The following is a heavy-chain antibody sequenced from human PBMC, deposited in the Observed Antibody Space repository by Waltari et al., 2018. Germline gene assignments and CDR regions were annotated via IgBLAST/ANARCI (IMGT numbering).Heavy chain of an antibody. CDR1: GGSIRSRSHF. V-gene: IGHV4-39*01. Sequence: QLQLQESGPGLVEPSETLSLTCTASGGSIRSRSHFWAWIRRPPGKGLEWIGSIYYRGGTFYNPSLKSRVTISVDTSKNQFSLKLTSVTAADTAEYYCARIGSVNWFDPWGQGILVTASS. CDR3: ARIGSVNWFDP. D-gene: IGHD3-10*01. CDR2: IYYRGGT. J-gene: IGHJ5*02.